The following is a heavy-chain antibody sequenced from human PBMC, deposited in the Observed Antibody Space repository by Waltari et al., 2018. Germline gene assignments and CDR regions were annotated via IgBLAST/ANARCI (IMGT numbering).Heavy chain of an antibody. CDR2: IYYSGST. J-gene: IGHJ3*02. CDR3: ARGLYCSGGSCYSAFDI. Sequence: QLQLQESGPGLVKPSETLSLTCTVSGGSISSSSYYWGWIRQPPGKGLEWIGSIYYSGSTYYNPSLKSRVTISVDTSKNQFSLKLSSVTAADTAVNYCARGLYCSGGSCYSAFDIWGQGTMVTVSS. CDR1: GGSISSSSYY. D-gene: IGHD2-15*01. V-gene: IGHV4-39*07.